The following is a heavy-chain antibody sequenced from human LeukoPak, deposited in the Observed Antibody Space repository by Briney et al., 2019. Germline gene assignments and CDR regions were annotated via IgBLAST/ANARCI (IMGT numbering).Heavy chain of an antibody. V-gene: IGHV1-18*01. D-gene: IGHD4-17*01. J-gene: IGHJ4*02. CDR1: GYTFTSYG. CDR2: ISVYNGDT. Sequence: ASVKVSCKASGYTFTSYGISWVRQAPGQGLKWMGWISVYNGDTNYAQKFQGRVTMTTDTSTSTAYMDLRSLTSDDTAVYYCARSQGATVTTDFDYWGQGTLVTVSS. CDR3: ARSQGATVTTDFDY.